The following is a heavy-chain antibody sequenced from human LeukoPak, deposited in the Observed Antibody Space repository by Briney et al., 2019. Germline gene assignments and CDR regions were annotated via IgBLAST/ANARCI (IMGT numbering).Heavy chain of an antibody. Sequence: GGSLRLSCAASGFTLSNYAMHWVRQAPGKGLEWVSLISSGGTYEYYADSVKGRFTISRDNSKNTLYLQLNSLRAEDTAVYYCARDSTYYYDSGSSGPHYFDNWGQGTLVTVSS. CDR3: ARDSTYYYDSGSSGPHYFDN. V-gene: IGHV3-30*01. J-gene: IGHJ4*02. CDR2: ISSGGTYE. D-gene: IGHD3-10*01. CDR1: GFTLSNYA.